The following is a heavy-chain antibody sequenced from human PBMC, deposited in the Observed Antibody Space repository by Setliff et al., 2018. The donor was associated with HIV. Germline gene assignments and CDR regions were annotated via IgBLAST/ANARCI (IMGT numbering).Heavy chain of an antibody. CDR2: MNTATGHP. CDR1: GYIFTTYA. V-gene: IGHV7-4-1*02. Sequence: GASVKVSCKASGYIFTTYALNWVRQAPGQGLEWMGWMNTATGHPTYAQAFRGRFALSLDTSVNTVFLQMNSLRPEDSALYYCASGGAYCSGATCYVTWGQGTLVTVSS. J-gene: IGHJ5*02. D-gene: IGHD2-2*01. CDR3: ASGGAYCSGATCYVT.